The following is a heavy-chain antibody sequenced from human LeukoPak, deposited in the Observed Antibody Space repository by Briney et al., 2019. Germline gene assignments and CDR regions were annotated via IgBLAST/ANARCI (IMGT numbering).Heavy chain of an antibody. V-gene: IGHV4-31*03. Sequence: SQTLSLTCTVSGGSISSGGYYWSWIRQHPGKGLEWIGYIYYSGSTYYNPSLKSRVTISVDTSKNQFSLKLSSVTAADTAVYYCARVLSGYYDSSGSYQPWGQGTLVTVSS. CDR1: GGSISSGGYY. CDR2: IYYSGST. CDR3: ARVLSGYYDSSGSYQP. J-gene: IGHJ5*02. D-gene: IGHD3-22*01.